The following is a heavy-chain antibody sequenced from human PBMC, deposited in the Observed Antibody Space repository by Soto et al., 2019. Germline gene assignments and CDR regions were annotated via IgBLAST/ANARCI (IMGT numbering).Heavy chain of an antibody. CDR1: GYSFTSYW. Sequence: GESLKISCKGSGYSFTSYWICWVRQMPEKGLEWMGIIYPGDSDTRYSPSFQGQVTISADKSISTAYLQWSSLKASDTAMYYCARHGTPLLYTELTYLGQGTLVTVSS. J-gene: IGHJ4*02. CDR2: IYPGDSDT. V-gene: IGHV5-51*01. CDR3: ARHGTPLLYTELTY. D-gene: IGHD2-15*01.